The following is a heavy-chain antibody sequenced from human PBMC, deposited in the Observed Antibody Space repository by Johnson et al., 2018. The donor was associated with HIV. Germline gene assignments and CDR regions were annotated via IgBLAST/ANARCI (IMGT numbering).Heavy chain of an antibody. J-gene: IGHJ3*02. V-gene: IGHV3-30-3*01. Sequence: VQLVESGGGVVQPGRSLRLSCAASGFTLSSYAMHWVRQAPGKGLEWVAVISYDGSNKYYADSVKGRFTISRDNAKNSLYLQMNSLRAEDTALYYCAKVVGSYYYDSSGEAFDIWGQGTMVTVSS. CDR1: GFTLSSYA. CDR3: AKVVGSYYYDSSGEAFDI. D-gene: IGHD3-22*01. CDR2: ISYDGSNK.